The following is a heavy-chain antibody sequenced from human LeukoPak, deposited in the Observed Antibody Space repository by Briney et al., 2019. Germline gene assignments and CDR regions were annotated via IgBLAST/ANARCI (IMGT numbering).Heavy chain of an antibody. CDR1: GFTFSSYG. Sequence: GGSLRLSCAAPGFTFSSYGMHWVRQAPGKGLEWVAVISYDGSNKYYADSVKGRFTISRDNSKNTLYLQMNSLRAEDTAVYYCAKDASSWYNYFDYWGQGTLVTVSS. D-gene: IGHD6-13*01. CDR2: ISYDGSNK. CDR3: AKDASSWYNYFDY. J-gene: IGHJ4*02. V-gene: IGHV3-30*18.